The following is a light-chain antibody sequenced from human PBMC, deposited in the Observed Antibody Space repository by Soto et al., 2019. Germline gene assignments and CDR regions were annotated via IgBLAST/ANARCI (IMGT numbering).Light chain of an antibody. CDR3: SSFTSRTTVL. J-gene: IGLJ2*01. CDR2: EVS. Sequence: QSVLTQPASVSGSPGQSITISCTGTSNDVGGYNYVSWYQQHPGKAPKLMMYEVSNRPSGVSVRFSGSKSGNTASLIISGLLAEDEADYYCSSFTSRTTVLFGGGTKVTVL. CDR1: SNDVGGYNY. V-gene: IGLV2-14*01.